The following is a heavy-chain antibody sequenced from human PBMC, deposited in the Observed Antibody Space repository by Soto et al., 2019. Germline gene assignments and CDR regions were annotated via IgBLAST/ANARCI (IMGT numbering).Heavy chain of an antibody. CDR3: SYDSSRGDY. V-gene: IGHV3-15*01. D-gene: IGHD3-22*01. J-gene: IGHJ4*02. CDR2: LKSEAAGGAT. CDR1: GFAFSSAW. Sequence: GGSLRLSCAASGFAFSSAWMSWVRQAPGKGLEWVGRLKSEAAGGATDYAAPVKGRFTISRDDSKNTLYLQMNSLKTDDTAVYYCSYDSSRGDYWGLGTLVTVSS.